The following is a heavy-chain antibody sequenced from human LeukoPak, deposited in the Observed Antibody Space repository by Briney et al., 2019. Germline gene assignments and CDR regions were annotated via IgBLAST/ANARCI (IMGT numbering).Heavy chain of an antibody. CDR1: GFTFSSYA. CDR3: ARGRDYDSTGYLDY. Sequence: GGSLRLSCAASGFTFSSYAMHWVRQAPGKGLEWVAALVSYNGNTEYYADSVKGRFTISRDNSKNTLYLQMNSLRVEDTAVYYCARGRDYDSTGYLDYWGQGTLVTVSS. J-gene: IGHJ4*02. D-gene: IGHD3-22*01. V-gene: IGHV3-30-3*01. CDR2: VSYNGNTE.